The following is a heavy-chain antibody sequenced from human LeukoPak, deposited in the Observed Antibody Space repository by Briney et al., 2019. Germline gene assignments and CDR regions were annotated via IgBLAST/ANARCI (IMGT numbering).Heavy chain of an antibody. D-gene: IGHD6-19*01. CDR1: GYTFTSYG. Sequence: GASVKVSCKASGYTFTSYGISWVRQAPGQGLEWMGWISAYNGNTNYAQKLQGRVTMTTDTSTSTAYMELRSLRSDDTAVYYCARDRIAVAGRLSNWFDPWGQGTLVTVSS. J-gene: IGHJ5*02. CDR2: ISAYNGNT. V-gene: IGHV1-18*01. CDR3: ARDRIAVAGRLSNWFDP.